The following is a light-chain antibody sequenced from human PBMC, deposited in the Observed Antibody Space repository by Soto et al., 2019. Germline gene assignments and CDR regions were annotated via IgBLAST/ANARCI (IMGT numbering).Light chain of an antibody. CDR3: QQYNNWPRT. J-gene: IGKJ1*01. CDR2: GAS. CDR1: QSVSSN. Sequence: EIVMTQSPATLSVSPGERATLSCRASQSVSSNLAWYQQKPGQAPRLLIYGASTRATGIPATFSGSGSGTEFTLTISSLQSEDFADYYCQQYNNWPRTFGQGTKVDIK. V-gene: IGKV3-15*01.